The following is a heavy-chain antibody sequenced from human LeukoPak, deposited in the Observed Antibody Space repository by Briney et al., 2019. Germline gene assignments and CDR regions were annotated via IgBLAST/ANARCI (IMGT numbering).Heavy chain of an antibody. J-gene: IGHJ3*02. V-gene: IGHV4-39*01. D-gene: IGHD3-16*01. Sequence: SETLSLTCAVSGVSISSTTSYGGWIRQPPGKGLEWIGRIYYSGSTFYNPSLKSRVTISVDTSKNQLSLRLSSVTAADTAVYYCARSLAFDIWGQGTVVSVSS. CDR3: ARSLAFDI. CDR1: GVSISSTTSY. CDR2: IYYSGST.